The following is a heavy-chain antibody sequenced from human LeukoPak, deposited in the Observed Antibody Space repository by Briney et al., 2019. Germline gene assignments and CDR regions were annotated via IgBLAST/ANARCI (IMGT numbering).Heavy chain of an antibody. J-gene: IGHJ6*03. V-gene: IGHV3-15*01. CDR2: IKSKTDGGTT. Sequence: GGSLRLSCAASGFTFSNAWMSWLRQAPGKGLEWVGRIKSKTDGGTTDYAAPVKGRFTISRDDSKNTLYLQMNSLKTEDTAVYYCTKDHGGGDYYYYYYMDVWGKGTTVTVSS. CDR3: TKDHGGGDYYYYYYMDV. CDR1: GFTFSNAW.